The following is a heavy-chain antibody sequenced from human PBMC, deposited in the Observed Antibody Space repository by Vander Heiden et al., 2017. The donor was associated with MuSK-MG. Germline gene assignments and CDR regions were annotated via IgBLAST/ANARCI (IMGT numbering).Heavy chain of an antibody. CDR1: GFSFSSYA. D-gene: IGHD1-26*01. J-gene: IGHJ3*01. V-gene: IGHV3-23*04. Sequence: EAHLEQSGGGLVQPGGSLRLSCIASGFSFSSYAMSWVRQAPGKGLEWVSAIGGSSGSTYYADSVKGRVTISRDNSKNTRALKGNRMRAEETAVYYCAKAVDRAGAAKSESDLWGQVTMVTVSS. CDR3: AKAVDRAGAAKSESDL. CDR2: IGGSSGST.